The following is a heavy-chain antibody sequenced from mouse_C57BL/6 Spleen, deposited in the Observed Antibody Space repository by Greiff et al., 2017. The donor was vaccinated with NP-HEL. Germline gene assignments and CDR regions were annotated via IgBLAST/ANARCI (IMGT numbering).Heavy chain of an antibody. CDR2: ISSGGDYI. D-gene: IGHD1-1*02. V-gene: IGHV5-9-1*02. CDR3: TRDGWGPAWFAY. CDR1: GFTFSSYA. Sequence: EVQVVESGEGLVKPGGSLKLSCAASGFTFSSYAMSWVRQTPEKRLEWVAYISSGGDYIYYADTVKGRFTISRDNARNTLYLQMSSLKSEDTAMYYCTRDGWGPAWFAYWGQGTLVTVSA. J-gene: IGHJ3*01.